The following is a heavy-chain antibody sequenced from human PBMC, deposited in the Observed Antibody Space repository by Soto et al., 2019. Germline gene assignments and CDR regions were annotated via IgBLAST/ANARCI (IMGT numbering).Heavy chain of an antibody. Sequence: SETLSLTCAVSSGSISSSNWWSWVRQPPGKGLEWIGEIYHSGSTNYNPSLKSRVTISVDKSKNQFSLKLSSVTAADTAVYYWARAESLGDLYYFDYWGQGTLVTVSS. V-gene: IGHV4-4*02. CDR2: IYHSGST. J-gene: IGHJ4*02. CDR1: SGSISSSNW. D-gene: IGHD4-17*01. CDR3: ARAESLGDLYYFDY.